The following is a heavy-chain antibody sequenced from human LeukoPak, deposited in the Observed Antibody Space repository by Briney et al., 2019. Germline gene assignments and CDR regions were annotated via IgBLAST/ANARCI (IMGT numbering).Heavy chain of an antibody. CDR1: GGSISSGGYS. CDR3: ARGPGFDP. V-gene: IGHV4-31*11. J-gene: IGHJ5*02. Sequence: SETLSLTCAVSGGSISSGGYSWSWIRQPPGKGLEWIGYIYYSGSTYYNPSLKSRVTISVDTSKNQFSLKLSSVTAADTAVYYCARGPGFDPWGQGTLVTVSS. CDR2: IYYSGST.